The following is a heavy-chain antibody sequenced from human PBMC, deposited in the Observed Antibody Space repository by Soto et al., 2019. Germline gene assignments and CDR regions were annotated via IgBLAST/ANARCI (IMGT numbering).Heavy chain of an antibody. D-gene: IGHD6-13*01. CDR3: SGGNFGRQQLLVY. CDR1: GGPVSSTNW. V-gene: IGHV4-4*02. Sequence: QVQLQESGPGLVKPSATLSLTCAVSGGPVSSTNWWTWVRQSPGKGLEWIGEIYHTGYTNYNPSLKNRVNISVDKSRNEISLKLSSVTAADTAVYYCSGGNFGRQQLLVYWGQGILVTVSS. J-gene: IGHJ4*02. CDR2: IYHTGYT.